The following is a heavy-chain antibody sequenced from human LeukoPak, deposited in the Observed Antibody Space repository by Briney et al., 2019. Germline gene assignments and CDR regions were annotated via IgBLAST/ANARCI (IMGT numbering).Heavy chain of an antibody. D-gene: IGHD5-18*01. V-gene: IGHV4-38-2*02. CDR2: INHSGST. CDR3: ARLYAMDTAPFDY. CDR1: GYSISSGYY. J-gene: IGHJ4*02. Sequence: SETLSLTCTVSGYSISSGYYWGWIRQPPGKGLEWIGEINHSGSTNYNPSLKSRVTISVDTSKNQFSLKLSSVTAADTAVYYCARLYAMDTAPFDYWGQGTLVTVSS.